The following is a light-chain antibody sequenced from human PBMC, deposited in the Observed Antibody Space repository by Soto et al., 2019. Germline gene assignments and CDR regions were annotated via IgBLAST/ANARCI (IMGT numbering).Light chain of an antibody. V-gene: IGKV1-5*03. CDR3: QQANSFPIT. CDR2: KAS. CDR1: ESISTW. Sequence: DIQMAQSPSSLSAPVGERVTVTCRASESISTWLAWYQQKPGKAPKFLIYKASSLESGVPPRFSGSGSGTDFTLTISSLQPEDFATYFCQQANSFPITFGQGTRLEIK. J-gene: IGKJ5*01.